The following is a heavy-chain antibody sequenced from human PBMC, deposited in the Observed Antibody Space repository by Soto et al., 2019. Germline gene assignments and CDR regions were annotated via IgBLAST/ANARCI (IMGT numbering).Heavy chain of an antibody. CDR3: ARGITVTTFGYYYYMDV. D-gene: IGHD4-17*01. V-gene: IGHV3-53*04. Sequence: GGSLRLSCAASGFTVSSNYMSWVRQAPGKGLEWVSVIYSGGSTYYADSVKGRFTISRHNSKNTLYLQMNSLRAEDTAVYYCARGITVTTFGYYYYMDVWGKGTTVTVSS. CDR1: GFTVSSNY. J-gene: IGHJ6*03. CDR2: IYSGGST.